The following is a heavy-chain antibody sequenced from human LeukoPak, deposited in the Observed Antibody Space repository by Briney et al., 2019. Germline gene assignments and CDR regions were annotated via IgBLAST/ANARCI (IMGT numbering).Heavy chain of an antibody. J-gene: IGHJ4*02. Sequence: SVKVSCKASGGTFSSYAISWVRQAPGQGLEWMGGIIPIFGTANYAQKLQGRVTMTTDTSTSTAYMELRSLRSDDTAAYYCARDPPGYYYDSSGYFRFDYWGQGTLVTVSS. D-gene: IGHD3-22*01. CDR3: ARDPPGYYYDSSGYFRFDY. CDR1: GGTFSSYA. CDR2: IIPIFGTA. V-gene: IGHV1-69*05.